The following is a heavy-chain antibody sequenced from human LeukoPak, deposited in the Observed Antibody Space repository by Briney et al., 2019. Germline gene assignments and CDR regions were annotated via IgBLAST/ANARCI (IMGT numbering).Heavy chain of an antibody. CDR1: GGSFSGYY. CDR2: INHSGST. D-gene: IGHD3-10*01. CDR3: ARGWYYGSGSYYKVNNWFDP. V-gene: IGHV4-34*01. J-gene: IGHJ5*02. Sequence: PSETLSLTCAVYGGSFSGYYWSWIRQPPGKGLEWIGEINHSGSTNYNPSLKSRVTISVDTSKNQSSLKLSSVTAADTAVYYCARGWYYGSGSYYKVNNWFDPWGQGTLVTVSS.